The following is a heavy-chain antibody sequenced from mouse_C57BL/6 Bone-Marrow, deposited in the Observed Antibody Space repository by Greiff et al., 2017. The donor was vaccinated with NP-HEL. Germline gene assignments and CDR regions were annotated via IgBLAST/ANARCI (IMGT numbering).Heavy chain of an antibody. Sequence: VQLQQSGAELARPGASVKLSCKASGYTFTSYGISWVKQRPGQGLEWIGEIYPRSGNTYYNEKFKGKATLTADKSSSTAYMELRSLTSEDSAVYFCARSERADLLRSRLGLRGQGTTRTVSS. CDR1: GYTFTSYG. V-gene: IGHV1-81*01. D-gene: IGHD1-1*01. CDR3: ARSERADLLRSRLGL. J-gene: IGHJ2*01. CDR2: IYPRSGNT.